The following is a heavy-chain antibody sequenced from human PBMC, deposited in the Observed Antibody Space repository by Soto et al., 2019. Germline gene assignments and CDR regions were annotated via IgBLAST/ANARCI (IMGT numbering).Heavy chain of an antibody. J-gene: IGHJ5*02. V-gene: IGHV6-1*01. Sequence: SQTLSLTCAISGDSVSSNSAAWNWIRQSPSRGLEWLGRTYYRSKWYNDYAVSVKSRITINPDTSKNQFSLQLNSVTPEDTAVYYCARHELYDFWSGFSNWFDPWGQGTLVTVSS. CDR2: TYYRSKWYN. CDR1: GDSVSSNSAA. D-gene: IGHD3-3*01. CDR3: ARHELYDFWSGFSNWFDP.